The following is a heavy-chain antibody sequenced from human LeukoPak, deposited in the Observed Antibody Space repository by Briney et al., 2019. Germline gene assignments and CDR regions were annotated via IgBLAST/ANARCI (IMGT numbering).Heavy chain of an antibody. Sequence: GGFLRLSCAASGFTFSSYGMQWVRQAPGKGLEWVGLISYDGSNKYYADSVKGRFTISRDNSKNTLYLQMNSLRGEDTAVYYCAKDRDSGSYSRLDHWGQGTLVTVSS. CDR1: GFTFSSYG. J-gene: IGHJ4*02. CDR2: ISYDGSNK. V-gene: IGHV3-30*18. D-gene: IGHD1-26*01. CDR3: AKDRDSGSYSRLDH.